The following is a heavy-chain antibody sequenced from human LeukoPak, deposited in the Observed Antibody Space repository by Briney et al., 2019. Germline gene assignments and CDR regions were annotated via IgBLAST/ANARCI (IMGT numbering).Heavy chain of an antibody. CDR1: GFTFSSYW. Sequence: GGSLRLSCAASGFTFSSYWMSWVRQAPGKGLEWVANIKEDGSEKYYVDSVKGRLTISRDNAKNSLYLQMNSLRAEDTAVYYCARATDPGIAADGDYWGQGTLVTVSS. V-gene: IGHV3-7*04. CDR3: ARATDPGIAADGDY. J-gene: IGHJ4*02. D-gene: IGHD6-13*01. CDR2: IKEDGSEK.